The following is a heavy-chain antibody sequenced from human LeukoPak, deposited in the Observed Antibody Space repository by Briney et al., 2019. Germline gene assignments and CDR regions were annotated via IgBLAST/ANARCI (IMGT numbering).Heavy chain of an antibody. CDR3: AREGAVVSGLLDAFDI. Sequence: SETLSLTCNVSGGSIRGYYWSWIRQPPGKGLEWIGYIYSSGSTNYNPSLKSRVTISVDTSKNQFSLKLSSVTAADTAVYYCAREGAVVSGLLDAFDIWGQGTMVTVSS. V-gene: IGHV4-59*01. J-gene: IGHJ3*02. CDR1: GGSIRGYY. D-gene: IGHD3-22*01. CDR2: IYSSGST.